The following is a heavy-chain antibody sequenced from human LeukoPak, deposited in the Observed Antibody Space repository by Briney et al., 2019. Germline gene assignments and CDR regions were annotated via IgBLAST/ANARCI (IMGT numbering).Heavy chain of an antibody. V-gene: IGHV3-49*04. J-gene: IGHJ4*02. CDR2: IRIKGYGGTT. CDR1: GFTFGEYA. Sequence: GESLKISCTASGFTFGEYAMSWVRQAPGKGLEWVGFIRIKGYGGTTEYAASVKGRFSISRDDSKSIAYLQMNSLKTEDTAVYYCTRDSPGIVVVSDYWGQRTLVTVSS. CDR3: TRDSPGIVVVSDY. D-gene: IGHD3-22*01.